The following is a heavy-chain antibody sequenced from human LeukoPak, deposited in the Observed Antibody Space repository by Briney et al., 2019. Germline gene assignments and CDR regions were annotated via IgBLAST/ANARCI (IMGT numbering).Heavy chain of an antibody. CDR2: LYYSGST. Sequence: SETLSLTCTVSGGSISSSSYYWGWIRQPPGKGLEWIGSLYYSGSTHYNPSLKSRVTMSVDTSRNQFSLKLSSVTAADTAVYYCARGGWLKTDWFDPWGQGTLVTVSS. CDR3: ARGGWLKTDWFDP. CDR1: GGSISSSSYY. J-gene: IGHJ5*02. V-gene: IGHV4-39*07. D-gene: IGHD3-22*01.